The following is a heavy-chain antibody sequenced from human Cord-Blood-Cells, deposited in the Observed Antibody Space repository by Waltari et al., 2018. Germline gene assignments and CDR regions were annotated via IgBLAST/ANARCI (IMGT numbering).Heavy chain of an antibody. CDR3: ARGANWADAFDI. Sequence: QVQLQQWGAGLLKPSETLSLTCAVYGGSFSGYYWSWIRQPPGKGLEWIGEINHSGSTNYNPSLKSRVTISVDTSKNQFSLKLSSVTAADTAVYYCARGANWADAFDIWGQGTMVTVSS. D-gene: IGHD7-27*01. CDR1: GGSFSGYY. CDR2: INHSGST. V-gene: IGHV4-34*01. J-gene: IGHJ3*02.